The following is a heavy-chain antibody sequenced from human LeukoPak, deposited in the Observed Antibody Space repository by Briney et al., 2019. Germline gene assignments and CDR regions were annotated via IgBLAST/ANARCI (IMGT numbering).Heavy chain of an antibody. CDR3: ARTPYSTGKTFDY. Sequence: ASVKASCKAFGYTFTSYYIHWVRQAPGQGLEWMGIINPSGGSTSYAQKFQGRVTMARDTSTSTVYMELSSLRSEDTAVYYCARTPYSTGKTFDYWGQGTLVTVSS. V-gene: IGHV1-46*01. D-gene: IGHD6-19*01. J-gene: IGHJ4*02. CDR1: GYTFTSYY. CDR2: INPSGGST.